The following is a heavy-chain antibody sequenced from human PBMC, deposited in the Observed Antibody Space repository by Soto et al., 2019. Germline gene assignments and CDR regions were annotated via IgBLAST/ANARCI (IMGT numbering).Heavy chain of an antibody. CDR2: INNDGSST. Sequence: EVQLVESGGGLVQPGGSLRLSCAASGFTFSSNWMHWVRQAPGKGLVWVSRINNDGSSTSYADSVEGRLTISRDNAKNTLYLPVNSMRDEETAVYYCASGGVAGSGTYYNDYWGRGTLVTVSS. J-gene: IGHJ4*02. D-gene: IGHD3-10*01. V-gene: IGHV3-74*01. CDR3: ASGGVAGSGTYYNDY. CDR1: GFTFSSNW.